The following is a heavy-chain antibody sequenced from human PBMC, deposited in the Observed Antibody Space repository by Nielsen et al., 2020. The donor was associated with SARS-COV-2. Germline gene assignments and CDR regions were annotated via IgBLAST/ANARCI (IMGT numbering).Heavy chain of an antibody. V-gene: IGHV3-21*01. J-gene: IGHJ4*02. CDR2: IDFSSKYI. CDR3: ARGGRGHGFFDS. D-gene: IGHD3-10*01. CDR1: DFTFSDYS. Sequence: GESLKISCAASDFTFSDYSMNWVRQAPGTGLEWVSSIDFSSKYIFYADSVRGRFTISRDNTRKSLFLQMNSLRAEDTALYYCARGGRGHGFFDSWGQGTLVTVSS.